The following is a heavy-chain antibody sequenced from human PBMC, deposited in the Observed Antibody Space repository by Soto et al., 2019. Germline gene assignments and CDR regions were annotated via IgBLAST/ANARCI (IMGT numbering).Heavy chain of an antibody. J-gene: IGHJ5*01. CDR3: ARAITVAGTRRFDS. D-gene: IGHD6-19*01. V-gene: IGHV4-34*01. CDR1: GGSFSGYS. Sequence: QVQLQQWGAGLLKPSETLSLTCGVYGGSFSGYSWSWIRQPPGKGLEWIGEINHRGSTNYNPSLKSRVTMSLDTSKNQFSLKLSSVTAADTIIYYCARAITVAGTRRFDSWGQGTLVTVSS. CDR2: INHRGST.